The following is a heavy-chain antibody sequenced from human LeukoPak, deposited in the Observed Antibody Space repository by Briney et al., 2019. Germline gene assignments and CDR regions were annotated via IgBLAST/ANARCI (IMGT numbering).Heavy chain of an antibody. D-gene: IGHD3-16*01. CDR1: GDSIRSSSYY. J-gene: IGHJ4*02. CDR3: ARGDVMNFDY. Sequence: SETLSLTCSVSGDSIRSSSYYWSWIRQPAGKGLEWIGRIYSSGSTNYNPSLKSRVIISVDKSKSQISLTLSAVTAADTAVYYCARGDVMNFDYWGQGTLVTVSS. V-gene: IGHV4-61*02. CDR2: IYSSGST.